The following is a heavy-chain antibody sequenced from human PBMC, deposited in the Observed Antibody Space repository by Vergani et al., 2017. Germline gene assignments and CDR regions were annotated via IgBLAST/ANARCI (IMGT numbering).Heavy chain of an antibody. D-gene: IGHD5-12*01. J-gene: IGHJ6*02. Sequence: QVTLKESGPVLVKPTETLTLTCTVSGFSLSNARMGVSWIRQPPGKALEWLAHIFSNDEKSYSTSLKSRLTISKDTSKSQVVLTMTNMDPVDTATYYCARIKGQWLLRVDYYYGMDVWGQGTTVTVSS. CDR1: GFSLSNARMG. CDR3: ARIKGQWLLRVDYYYGMDV. V-gene: IGHV2-26*01. CDR2: IFSNDEK.